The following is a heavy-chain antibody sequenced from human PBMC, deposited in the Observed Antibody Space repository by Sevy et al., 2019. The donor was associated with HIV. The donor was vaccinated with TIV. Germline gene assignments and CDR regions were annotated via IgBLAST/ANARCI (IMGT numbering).Heavy chain of an antibody. V-gene: IGHV4-59*01. D-gene: IGHD6-19*01. Sequence: SETLSLTCSVSGGSISSYYCSWIRQSPGKGLEWIGYVYYSGNTNCNPSLKSRVTISIDTSKNQFSLKLRSVTAADTAVYYCARDPIAVAPYFDNWGQGTLVTVSS. CDR1: GGSISSYY. J-gene: IGHJ4*02. CDR2: VYYSGNT. CDR3: ARDPIAVAPYFDN.